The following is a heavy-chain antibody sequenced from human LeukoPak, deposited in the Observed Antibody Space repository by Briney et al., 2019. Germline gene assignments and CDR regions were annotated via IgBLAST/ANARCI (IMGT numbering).Heavy chain of an antibody. CDR2: IIPIFPTA. D-gene: IGHD3-22*01. V-gene: IGHV1-69*13. J-gene: IGHJ4*02. CDR1: GYTFTSYA. Sequence: SVKVSCKASGYTFTSYAMNWVRQAPGQGLEWMGGIIPIFPTADYAQNFQGRITITADESTNTAYMELTSLTSDDTAVYYCARGPIVVVISYYFDDWGQGTLVTVSS. CDR3: ARGPIVVVISYYFDD.